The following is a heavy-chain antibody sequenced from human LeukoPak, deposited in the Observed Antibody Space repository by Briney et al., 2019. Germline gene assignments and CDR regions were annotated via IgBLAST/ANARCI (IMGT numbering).Heavy chain of an antibody. J-gene: IGHJ4*02. CDR3: AKDRDSYGYFDY. CDR1: GFTFSSYS. Sequence: GGSLRLSCAASGFTFSSYSMNWVRQAPGKGLEWVSAISSSGGSTYCADSVEGRFTIPRDNSKNTLYLQMNSLRAEDTAVYFCAKDRDSYGYFDYWGQGTLVTVSS. CDR2: ISSSGGST. V-gene: IGHV3-23*01. D-gene: IGHD5-18*01.